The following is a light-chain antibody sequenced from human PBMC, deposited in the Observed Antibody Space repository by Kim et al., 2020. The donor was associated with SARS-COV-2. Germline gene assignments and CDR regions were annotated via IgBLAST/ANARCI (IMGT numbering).Light chain of an antibody. CDR2: GAS. J-gene: IGKJ5*01. CDR1: QSVSSN. V-gene: IGKV3-15*01. CDR3: QQYKNRPPIT. Sequence: SPGERATLFCTASQSVSSNLAWYQQKPGQAPRLLIYGASTRATNISARFSGRGSGTEFTLTISSLQSEDFAVYYCQQYKNRPPITFGQGTRLEIK.